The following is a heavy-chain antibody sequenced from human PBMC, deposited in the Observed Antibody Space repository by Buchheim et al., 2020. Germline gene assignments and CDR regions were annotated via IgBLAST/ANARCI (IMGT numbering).Heavy chain of an antibody. Sequence: EVQLVESGGGLVQPGGSLRLSCAASGFTFSRYWMHWVRQAPGKGLMWVSRVNSDGSGTGYADSVKGRFTISRDNAKNTLYPQMNSLRAEDTAVYYCVKDLPNSGFAYDYWGQGSL. D-gene: IGHD5-12*01. CDR1: GFTFSRYW. CDR2: VNSDGSGT. CDR3: VKDLPNSGFAYDY. J-gene: IGHJ4*02. V-gene: IGHV3-74*01.